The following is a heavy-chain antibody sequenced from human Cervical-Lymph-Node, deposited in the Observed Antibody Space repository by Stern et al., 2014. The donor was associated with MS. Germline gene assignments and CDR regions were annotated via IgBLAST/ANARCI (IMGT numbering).Heavy chain of an antibody. J-gene: IGHJ4*02. CDR2: ITPVFGTT. CDR3: ARGGGLVGYFDY. D-gene: IGHD1-26*01. V-gene: IGHV1-69*06. CDR1: GDTFSSYA. Sequence: QVQLVQSGAEVKKPGSSVKVSCKASGDTFSSYAINWVRQVPGQGLEWMGGITPVFGTTNYAQKFQGRVTITADKSTNTSCMELMTLRSEDTAVYYCARGGGLVGYFDYWGQGTLVSVSS.